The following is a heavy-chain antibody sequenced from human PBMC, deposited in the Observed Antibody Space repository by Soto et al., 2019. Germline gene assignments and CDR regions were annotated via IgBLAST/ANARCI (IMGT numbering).Heavy chain of an antibody. CDR2: MNPNSGNT. CDR3: ARTTNDYGDRH. V-gene: IGHV1-8*01. Sequence: QVQLVQSGAEVKKPGASVKVSCKASGYTFTSYDINWVREATGQGLEWMGWMNPNSGNTGNAQKFQGRETMTRNSSISTAYMELSSLRCEDTAVYYCARTTNDYGDRHWGQGTPITVSS. D-gene: IGHD4-17*01. J-gene: IGHJ4*02. CDR1: GYTFTSYD.